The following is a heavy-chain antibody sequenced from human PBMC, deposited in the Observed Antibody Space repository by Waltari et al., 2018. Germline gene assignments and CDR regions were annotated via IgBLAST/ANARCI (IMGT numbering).Heavy chain of an antibody. CDR2: IYSGGST. V-gene: IGHV3-53*01. CDR1: GFTVSSNY. CDR3: ARGTYYDRSGYFRLGAFDI. J-gene: IGHJ3*02. Sequence: EVQLVESGGGLIQPGGSLRLSCAASGFTVSSNYMSWVRQAPGKGLEWVSLIYSGGSTIYADSVKGRFTISRDDSKNTLYLQMNSLRAEDTAVYYCARGTYYDRSGYFRLGAFDIWGQGTVVTVSS. D-gene: IGHD3-22*01.